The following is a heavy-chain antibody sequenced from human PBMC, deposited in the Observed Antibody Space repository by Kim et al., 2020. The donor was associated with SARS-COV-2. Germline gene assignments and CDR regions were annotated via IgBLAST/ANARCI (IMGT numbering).Heavy chain of an antibody. D-gene: IGHD2-2*01. CDR2: INHSGST. CDR3: ARGIVVVPAAQTRGYYYYGMDV. CDR1: GGSFSGYY. Sequence: SETLSLTCAVYGGSFSGYYWSWIRQPPGKGLEWIGEINHSGSTNYNPSLKSRVTISVDTSKNQFSLKLSSVTAADTAVYYCARGIVVVPAAQTRGYYYYGMDVGGQGTTVTVSS. V-gene: IGHV4-34*01. J-gene: IGHJ6*02.